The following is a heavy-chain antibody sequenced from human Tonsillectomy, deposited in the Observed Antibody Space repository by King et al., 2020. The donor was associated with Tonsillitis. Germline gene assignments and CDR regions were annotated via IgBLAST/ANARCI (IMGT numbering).Heavy chain of an antibody. V-gene: IGHV4-39*01. D-gene: IGHD3-3*01. CDR3: ARPNRITPDEFDAFDI. J-gene: IGHJ3*02. CDR1: GGSISSSSYY. Sequence: LQLQELGPGLVKPSETLSLTCTVSGGSISSSSYYWGWIRQPPGKGLEWIGSIYYSGSTYYNPSLKSRVIISVDTSQNQFSLKLSSVTAADTDVYYCARPNRITPDEFDAFDIWGQGTMVTVSS. CDR2: IYYSGST.